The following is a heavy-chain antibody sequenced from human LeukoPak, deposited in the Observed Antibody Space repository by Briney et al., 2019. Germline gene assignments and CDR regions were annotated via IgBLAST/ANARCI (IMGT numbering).Heavy chain of an antibody. Sequence: KASETLSLTCTVSGGSISSYYWSWIRQPPGKGLEWIGYIYYSGSTNYNPSLKSRVTISVDTSKNQFSLKLSSVTAADTAVYYCARVMATAERFFDYWGQGTLVTVSS. CDR1: GGSISSYY. J-gene: IGHJ4*02. CDR3: ARVMATAERFFDY. CDR2: IYYSGST. D-gene: IGHD5-24*01. V-gene: IGHV4-59*08.